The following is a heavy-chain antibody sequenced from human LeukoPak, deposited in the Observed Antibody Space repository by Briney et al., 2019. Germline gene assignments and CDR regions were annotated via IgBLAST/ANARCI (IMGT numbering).Heavy chain of an antibody. CDR2: ISYDGSNK. V-gene: IGHV3-30*04. D-gene: IGHD2-21*02. J-gene: IGHJ6*02. Sequence: GGSLRLSCAASGFTFSSYAMHWVRQAPGKGLEWVAVISYDGSNKYYADSVKGRFTISRDNSKNTLYLQMNSLRAEDTAGYYCAREAYCGGDCYPQDYYYYGMDVWGQGTTVTVSS. CDR1: GFTFSSYA. CDR3: AREAYCGGDCYPQDYYYYGMDV.